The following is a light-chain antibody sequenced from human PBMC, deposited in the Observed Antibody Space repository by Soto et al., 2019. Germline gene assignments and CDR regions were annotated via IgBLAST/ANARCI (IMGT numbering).Light chain of an antibody. CDR1: SSNIGAGYD. CDR2: GNS. Sequence: QSLLTQPPSVSGAPGQRGTISYTGSSSNIGAGYDVHWYQQLPGTVPKLLIYGNSNRPSGVPDRFSGSKSGTSASLAITGLQAEDEADYYCQSYDSSLSGSVFGGGTKLTVL. CDR3: QSYDSSLSGSV. V-gene: IGLV1-40*01. J-gene: IGLJ2*01.